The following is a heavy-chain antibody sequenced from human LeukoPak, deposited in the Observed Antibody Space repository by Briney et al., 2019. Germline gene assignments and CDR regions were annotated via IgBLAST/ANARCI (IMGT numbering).Heavy chain of an antibody. J-gene: IGHJ4*02. Sequence: ASVKVSCKXSGYTFTCYYMHWVRQAPGQGLERMGWINPNSGGTNYSQKFQGRVTMTRDTSISTAYMELSRLRSDDTAVYYCARAEQYCSSTSCLDYWGQGTLVTVSS. V-gene: IGHV1-2*02. CDR3: ARAEQYCSSTSCLDY. CDR2: INPNSGGT. CDR1: GYTFTCYY. D-gene: IGHD2-2*01.